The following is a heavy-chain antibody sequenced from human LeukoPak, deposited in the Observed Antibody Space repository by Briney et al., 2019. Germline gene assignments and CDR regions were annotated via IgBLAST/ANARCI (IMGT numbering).Heavy chain of an antibody. CDR1: GFTFSSYG. CDR3: ARTTGYCSGGSCYTDDYFDY. CDR2: IWYDGSNK. V-gene: IGHV3-33*01. J-gene: IGHJ4*02. D-gene: IGHD2-15*01. Sequence: GRSLRLSCAASGFTFSSYGMHWVRQAPGKGLEWVVVIWYDGSNKYYADSVKGRFTISRDNSKNTLYLQMNSLRAEDTAVYYCARTTGYCSGGSCYTDDYFDYWGQGTLVTVSS.